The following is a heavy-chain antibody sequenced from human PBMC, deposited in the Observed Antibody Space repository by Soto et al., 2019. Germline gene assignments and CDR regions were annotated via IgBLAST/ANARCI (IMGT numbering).Heavy chain of an antibody. CDR3: ARKPKHLTTNIDN. V-gene: IGHV3-21*06. CDR1: GFTFTRYS. CDR2: ISSTTNYI. J-gene: IGHJ4*02. Sequence: GGSLRLSCAASGFTFTRYSMNWVRQAPGKGLEWVSSISSTTNYIYYGDSMKGRFTISRDNAKTSLYLEMNSLRAEDTAVYYCARKPKHLTTNIDNWHQRPLTTVST.